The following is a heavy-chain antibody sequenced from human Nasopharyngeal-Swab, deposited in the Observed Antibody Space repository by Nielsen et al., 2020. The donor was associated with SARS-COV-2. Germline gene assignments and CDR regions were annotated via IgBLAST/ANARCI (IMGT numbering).Heavy chain of an antibody. J-gene: IGHJ4*02. CDR3: AREVVGGLVDS. CDR1: GASISRYY. V-gene: IGHV4-59*12. D-gene: IGHD1-26*01. Sequence: GSLRLSYTVSGASISRYYWGWIRQPPGKGLEWIGDFSYSVITHYNASLKSRVTISLDTSKNQFSLKLSSVTAADTGVYYCAREVVGGLVDSWGQGILVTVSS. CDR2: FSYSVIT.